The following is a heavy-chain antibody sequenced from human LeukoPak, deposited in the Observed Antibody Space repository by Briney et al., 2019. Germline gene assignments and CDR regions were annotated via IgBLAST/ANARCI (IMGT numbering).Heavy chain of an antibody. V-gene: IGHV3-23*01. Sequence: GGSLRLSCAASGFTFSSYATSWVRQAPGKGLEWVSVISGSGGSTTYADSVKGRFTIPRDNAKNTLYLQMNSLRAKDTAVYYCARAARADCTSPTCHSWLAPWGQGTQVTVSS. CDR1: GFTFSSYA. J-gene: IGHJ5*02. CDR2: ISGSGGST. CDR3: ARAARADCTSPTCHSWLAP. D-gene: IGHD2/OR15-2a*01.